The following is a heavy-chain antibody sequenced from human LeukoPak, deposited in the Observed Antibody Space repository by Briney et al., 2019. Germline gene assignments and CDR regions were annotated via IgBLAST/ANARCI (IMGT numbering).Heavy chain of an antibody. CDR1: GFIFSSYG. CDR2: IRHDGSNE. D-gene: IGHD6-13*01. J-gene: IGHJ6*03. V-gene: IGHV3-30*02. CDR3: ARVHGYSSSWALEYYYYYYYMDV. Sequence: PGGSLRLSCAASGFIFSSYGMHWVRQAPGKGLEWVAFIRHDGSNEYYADSVKGRCTISRDNSKNTLYLQMNSLRAEDTAVYYCARVHGYSSSWALEYYYYYYYMDVWGKGTTVTVSS.